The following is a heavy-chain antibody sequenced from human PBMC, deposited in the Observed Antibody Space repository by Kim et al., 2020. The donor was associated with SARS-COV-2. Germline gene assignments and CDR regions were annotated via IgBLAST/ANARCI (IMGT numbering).Heavy chain of an antibody. D-gene: IGHD2-15*01. V-gene: IGHV1-69*04. CDR2: IIPILGIA. CDR1: GGTFSSYA. Sequence: SVKVSCKASGGTFSSYAISWVRQAPGQGLEWMGRIIPILGIANYAQKFQGRVTITADKSTSTAYMELSSLRSEDTAVYYCARAQWMVVAATPGGFDFWGQGTLVTVSS. CDR3: ARAQWMVVAATPGGFDF. J-gene: IGHJ4*02.